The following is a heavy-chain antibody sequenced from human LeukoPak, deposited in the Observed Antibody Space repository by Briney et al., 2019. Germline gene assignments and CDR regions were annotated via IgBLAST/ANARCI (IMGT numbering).Heavy chain of an antibody. Sequence: ASVKVSCTASGYTFTSNYIHWVRQAPGQGLEWMGMIYPRDGSTSYAQKFQGRVTVTRDTSTSTVHMELSGLRPEDTSVYYCERDREGFDYWGQGTLVTVSS. CDR2: IYPRDGST. CDR1: GYTFTSNY. J-gene: IGHJ4*02. CDR3: ERDREGFDY. V-gene: IGHV1-46*01.